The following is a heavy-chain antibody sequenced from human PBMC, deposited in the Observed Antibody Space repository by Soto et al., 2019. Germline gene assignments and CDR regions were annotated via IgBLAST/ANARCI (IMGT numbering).Heavy chain of an antibody. CDR2: ISYSGST. CDR3: ARVLSGSSLFDY. Sequence: VQLQESGPGLVKPSETLSLTCTVSGGSIISDYWSWIRQPPGKGLEWIGYISYSGSTNYNPSLKSLGTISVDTSKNQYSLKLSSVTAADTAVYYCARVLSGSSLFDYWGQGTLVTVSS. CDR1: GGSIISDY. D-gene: IGHD1-26*01. J-gene: IGHJ4*02. V-gene: IGHV4-59*01.